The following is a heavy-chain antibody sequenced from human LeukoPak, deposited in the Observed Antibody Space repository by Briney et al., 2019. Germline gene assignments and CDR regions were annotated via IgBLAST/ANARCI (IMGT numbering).Heavy chain of an antibody. Sequence: PGGSLTLSCAASGVTFSSYARSWVRQAPGKGLEWVSAISRSGGSTYYAALVKGRFTIYSDNSENTQYVQMNRLRDEDTAVYYCAKGTRWLLYDRLDYWGKGTLVSVSS. D-gene: IGHD3-3*01. V-gene: IGHV3-23*01. CDR1: GVTFSSYA. J-gene: IGHJ4*02. CDR3: AKGTRWLLYDRLDY. CDR2: ISRSGGST.